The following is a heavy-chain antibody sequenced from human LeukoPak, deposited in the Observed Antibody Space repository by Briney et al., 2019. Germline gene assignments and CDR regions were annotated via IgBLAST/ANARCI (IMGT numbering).Heavy chain of an antibody. CDR1: GFTFRSYW. CDR2: IKQDGSEK. D-gene: IGHD6-13*01. Sequence: PGGSLRLSCAASGFTFRSYWMSWVRQAPGKGLEWVANIKQDGSEKNYVDSVKGRFTISRDNAKNSLYLQMNSLRAEDTAVYYCARVHSPRGSSWLSGSYYYYGLDVWGQGTTVTVSS. J-gene: IGHJ6*02. V-gene: IGHV3-7*01. CDR3: ARVHSPRGSSWLSGSYYYYGLDV.